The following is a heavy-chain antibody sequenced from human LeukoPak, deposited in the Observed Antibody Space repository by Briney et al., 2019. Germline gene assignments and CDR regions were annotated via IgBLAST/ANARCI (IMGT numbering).Heavy chain of an antibody. V-gene: IGHV1-2*02. CDR1: GYTFTGYY. CDR2: INPNSGGT. CDR3: AGSMVRGVVGDY. Sequence: ASVKVSCKASGYTFTGYYMHWVRQAPGQGLEWMGWINPNSGGTNYAQKFQGRVTMTRDTSISTAYMEPSRLRSDDTAVYYCAGSMVRGVVGDYWGQGTLVTVSS. D-gene: IGHD3-10*01. J-gene: IGHJ4*02.